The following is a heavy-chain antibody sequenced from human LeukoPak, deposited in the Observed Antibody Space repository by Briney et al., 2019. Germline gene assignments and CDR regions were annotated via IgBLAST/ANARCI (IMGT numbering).Heavy chain of an antibody. CDR3: ARNVTAGFFDY. D-gene: IGHD1-1*01. J-gene: IGHJ4*02. CDR1: GSSVTSDYF. V-gene: IGHV4-38-2*01. CDR2: IYHSWGI. Sequence: SETLSLTCAVSGSSVTSDYFWGWIRQPPGKGLEWIATIYHSWGIYFNPSLKSRVSISLDASKYEFSLRLTSLTAGDTAIYYCARNVTAGFFDYWGQGILVTASS.